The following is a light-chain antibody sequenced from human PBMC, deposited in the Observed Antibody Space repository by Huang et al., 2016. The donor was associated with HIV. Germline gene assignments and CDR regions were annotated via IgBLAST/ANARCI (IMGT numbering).Light chain of an antibody. J-gene: IGKJ5*01. Sequence: DIQMTQSPSSLSASVGDRVTITCRASQCISNSLAWYQQKPGKAPKLLLYAASRLKSGVPSRFSGSGSGTDYTLTISSLQPEDFATYYCQQYYSTPPLTFGQGTRLEIK. CDR2: AAS. CDR1: QCISNS. V-gene: IGKV1-NL1*01. CDR3: QQYYSTPPLT.